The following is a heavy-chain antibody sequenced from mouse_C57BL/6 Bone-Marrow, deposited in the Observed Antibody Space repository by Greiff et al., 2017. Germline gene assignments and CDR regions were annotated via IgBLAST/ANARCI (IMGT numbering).Heavy chain of an antibody. CDR1: GISITTGNYR. Sequence: EVQLQQSGPGLVKPSQTVFLTCTVTGISITTGNYRWSWIRQFPGNKLEWIGYIYYSGTITYNPSPTSRTTITRDTPKNQFFLEMTSLTAEDTATYYCARGGYDVFYAMDYWGQGTSVTVSS. D-gene: IGHD2-2*01. J-gene: IGHJ4*01. V-gene: IGHV3-5*01. CDR3: ARGGYDVFYAMDY. CDR2: IYYSGTI.